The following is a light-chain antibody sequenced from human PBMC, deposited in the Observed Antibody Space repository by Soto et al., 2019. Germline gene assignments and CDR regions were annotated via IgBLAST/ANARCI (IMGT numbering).Light chain of an antibody. V-gene: IGKV3-20*01. CDR1: QLVISSD. Sequence: EIVLTQSPGTLSLSPGERATISCRASQLVISSDFAWYQQKPGQAPRPLIYGASRRATGIPDRVSGSGSGTDFTLTISRLEPEDFSVYYCLQYGSSPYTFGQGTKLEIK. CDR2: GAS. J-gene: IGKJ2*01. CDR3: LQYGSSPYT.